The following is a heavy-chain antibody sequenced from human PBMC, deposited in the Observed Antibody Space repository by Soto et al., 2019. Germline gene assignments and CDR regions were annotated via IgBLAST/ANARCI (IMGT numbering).Heavy chain of an antibody. CDR3: ARHSSSWYADYFDY. J-gene: IGHJ4*02. CDR1: GGSISSYY. D-gene: IGHD6-13*01. Sequence: SETLSLTCTVSGGSISSYYWSWIRQPPGKGLEWIGYIYYSGSTNYNPSLKSRVTISVDTSKNQFSLKLSSVTAADTAVYYCARHSSSWYADYFDYWGQGTLVTVSS. V-gene: IGHV4-59*01. CDR2: IYYSGST.